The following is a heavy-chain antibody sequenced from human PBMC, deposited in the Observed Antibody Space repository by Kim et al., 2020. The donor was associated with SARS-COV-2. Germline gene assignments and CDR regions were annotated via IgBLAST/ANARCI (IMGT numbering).Heavy chain of an antibody. V-gene: IGHV1-24*01. J-gene: IGHJ6*02. CDR3: ARMSGYDSIYGMDV. D-gene: IGHD5-12*01. Sequence: AQKFQGRVTMTADTSTDTAYMELSSLRSEDTAVYYCARMSGYDSIYGMDVWGQGTTVTVSS.